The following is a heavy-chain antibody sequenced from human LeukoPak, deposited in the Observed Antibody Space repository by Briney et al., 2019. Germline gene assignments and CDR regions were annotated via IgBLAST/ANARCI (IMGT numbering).Heavy chain of an antibody. CDR3: ARDFASSSYNDSFNI. CDR2: IYYSGST. J-gene: IGHJ3*02. Sequence: PSETLSLTCTVSGGSISSRTYYWGWIRQPPGKGLEWIGTIYYSGSTYYNPSLKSRVTISVDTSKNQFFLKLHSVTAADTALYFCARDFASSSYNDSFNIWGQGTMVTVSS. D-gene: IGHD6-13*01. CDR1: GGSISSRTYY. V-gene: IGHV4-39*07.